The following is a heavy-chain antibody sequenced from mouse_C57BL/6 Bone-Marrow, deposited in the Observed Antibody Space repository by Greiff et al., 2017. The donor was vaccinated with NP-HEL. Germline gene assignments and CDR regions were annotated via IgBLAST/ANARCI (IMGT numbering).Heavy chain of an antibody. V-gene: IGHV1-59*01. D-gene: IGHD1-3*01. CDR2: IDPSDSYT. J-gene: IGHJ3*01. Sequence: QVQLQQPGAELVRPGTSVKLSCKASGYTFTSYWMHWVKQRPGQGLEWIGVIDPSDSYTNYNQKFKGKATLTVDTSSSTAYMQLSSLTSEDSAVYYCARTLNWGQGTLVTVSA. CDR3: ARTLN. CDR1: GYTFTSYW.